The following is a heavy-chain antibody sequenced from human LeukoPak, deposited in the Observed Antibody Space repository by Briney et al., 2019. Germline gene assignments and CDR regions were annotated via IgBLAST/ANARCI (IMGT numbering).Heavy chain of an antibody. V-gene: IGHV1-24*01. Sequence: GASVKVSCKVSGYTLTELSMHWVRQAPGKGLEWMGGFDPEDGETIYAQKFQGRVTMTEDTSTDTAYTELSSLRSEDTAVYYCATVGGVAGAPFDYWGQGTLVTVSS. CDR3: ATVGGVAGAPFDY. CDR1: GYTLTELS. CDR2: FDPEDGET. D-gene: IGHD3-16*01. J-gene: IGHJ4*02.